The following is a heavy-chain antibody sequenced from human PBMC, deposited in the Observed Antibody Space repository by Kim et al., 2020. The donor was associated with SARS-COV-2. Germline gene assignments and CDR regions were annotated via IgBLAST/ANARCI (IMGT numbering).Heavy chain of an antibody. Sequence: GGSLRLSCAASGFTFSSYGMHWVRQAPGKGLEWVAVISYDGSNKYYADSVKGRFTISRDNSKNTLYLQMNSLRAEDTAVYYCAKSDYYDSSGYYGHYGM. D-gene: IGHD3-22*01. CDR1: GFTFSSYG. V-gene: IGHV3-30*18. CDR3: AKSDYYDSSGYYGHYGM. J-gene: IGHJ6*01. CDR2: ISYDGSNK.